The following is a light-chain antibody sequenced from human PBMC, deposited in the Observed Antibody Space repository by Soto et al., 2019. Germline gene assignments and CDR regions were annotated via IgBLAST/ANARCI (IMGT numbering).Light chain of an antibody. J-gene: IGKJ1*01. CDR2: GAS. Sequence: EIVMTQSPATLSVSPGERATLYCRASQSVSSNLAWYQQKPGQAPRLLIYGASTRATGIPARFSGSGSGTEFTLTISSLQSEDLAVYYCQQYNNWPRTFGQGTRWIS. CDR1: QSVSSN. CDR3: QQYNNWPRT. V-gene: IGKV3-15*01.